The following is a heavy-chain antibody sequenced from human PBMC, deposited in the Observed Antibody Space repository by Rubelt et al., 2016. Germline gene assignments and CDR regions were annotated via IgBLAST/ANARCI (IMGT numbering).Heavy chain of an antibody. V-gene: IGHV4-39*01. CDR2: IYYSGNT. J-gene: IGHJ4*02. CDR1: GGSMSSSSYY. D-gene: IGHD6-13*01. Sequence: QLQLQESGPGLVKPSETLSLTCNVSGGSMSSSSYYWGWIRQPPGKGLEWLGSIYYSGNTYYSASLKSRVTISVDTSKNQYSRSVGSVTAADTAVYYCARLYILPGSSWYDYFDYWGQGTLVTVSS. CDR3: ARLYILPGSSWYDYFDY.